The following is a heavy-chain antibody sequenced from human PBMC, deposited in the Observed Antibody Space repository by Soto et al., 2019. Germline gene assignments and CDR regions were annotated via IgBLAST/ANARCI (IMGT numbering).Heavy chain of an antibody. CDR1: GGSISSYH. V-gene: IGHV4-59*08. CDR2: LYYTGRT. CDR3: GRILAAHPDYFYYYMDL. J-gene: IGHJ6*03. D-gene: IGHD6-6*01. Sequence: SETLSLTCTVSGGSISSYHWTWIRQPPGKRPEWIGYLYYTGRTYSNPSVQSRVTISADTSKNQFSLRLSSLTAADTAVYYCGRILAAHPDYFYYYMDLWGKGTTV.